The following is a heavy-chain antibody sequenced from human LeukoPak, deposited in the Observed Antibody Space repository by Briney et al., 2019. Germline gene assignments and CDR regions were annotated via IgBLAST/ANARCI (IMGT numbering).Heavy chain of an antibody. Sequence: SETLSLTCTVSGGSISSGGYYWSWIRQHPGKGQEWIGYIYYSGSTYYNPSLKSRVTISVDTSKNQFSLKLSSVTAADTAVYYCARDRRGYCSGGSCYSSYYYGMDVWGQGTTVTVSS. D-gene: IGHD2-15*01. J-gene: IGHJ6*02. CDR2: IYYSGST. V-gene: IGHV4-31*03. CDR3: ARDRRGYCSGGSCYSSYYYGMDV. CDR1: GGSISSGGYY.